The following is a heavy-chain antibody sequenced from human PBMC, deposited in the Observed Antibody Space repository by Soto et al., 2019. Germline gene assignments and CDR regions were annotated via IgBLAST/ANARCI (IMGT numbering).Heavy chain of an antibody. CDR3: ARGNEYFNY. V-gene: IGHV3-30-3*01. Sequence: QVQLVESGGGVVQPGRSLRLSCAASGFTFSSYAMHWVRQAPGKGLEWVAVISYDGSNKYYADSVKGRFTISRDNSKNSLYLQMNSLRAEDTAVYFCARGNEYFNYWGQGNLVTVSS. CDR2: ISYDGSNK. D-gene: IGHD6-6*01. CDR1: GFTFSSYA. J-gene: IGHJ4*02.